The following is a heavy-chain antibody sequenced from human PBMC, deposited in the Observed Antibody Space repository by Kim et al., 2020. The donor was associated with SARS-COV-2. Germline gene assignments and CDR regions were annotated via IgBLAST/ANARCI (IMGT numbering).Heavy chain of an antibody. CDR3: ARTPRSGTGFIKAYYYYGMDV. V-gene: IGHV6-1*01. D-gene: IGHD3-9*01. CDR2: TYYTSKWYN. CDR1: GDSVSSNSAA. J-gene: IGHJ6*02. Sequence: SQTLSLTCAISGDSVSSNSAAWNWIRQSPSRGLEWLGRTYYTSKWYNDYAVSVKSRITINPDTSKNQFSLQLNSVTPEDTAVYYCARTPRSGTGFIKAYYYYGMDVWGQGTTVTVSS.